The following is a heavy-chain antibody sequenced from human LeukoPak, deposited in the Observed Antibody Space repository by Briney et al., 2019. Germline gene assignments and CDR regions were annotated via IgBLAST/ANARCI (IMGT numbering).Heavy chain of an antibody. J-gene: IGHJ4*02. Sequence: PSETLSLTCTVSRGSISSLYWSWIRRPPGKGLGWIGNIYYTGSTNYNPSLESRVTISVDTSKNQFSLKLSSVTAADTAVYYCARGRGYSYGSPLDYWGQGSLVTVSS. D-gene: IGHD5-18*01. CDR3: ARGRGYSYGSPLDY. V-gene: IGHV4-59*11. CDR1: RGSISSLY. CDR2: IYYTGST.